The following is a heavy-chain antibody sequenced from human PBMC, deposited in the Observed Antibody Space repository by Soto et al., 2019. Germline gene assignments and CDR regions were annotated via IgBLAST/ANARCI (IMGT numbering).Heavy chain of an antibody. CDR2: GST. V-gene: IGHV4-59*08. CDR3: ARLSYGDYSLDY. J-gene: IGHJ4*02. D-gene: IGHD4-17*01. Sequence: GSTNYTPSLKSRVTISVDTSKNQFSLKLSSVTAADTAVYYCARLSYGDYSLDYWGQGTLVTVSS.